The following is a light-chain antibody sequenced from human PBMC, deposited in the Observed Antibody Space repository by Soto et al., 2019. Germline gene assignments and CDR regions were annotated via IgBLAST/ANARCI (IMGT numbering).Light chain of an antibody. CDR3: QQYSTSPYT. CDR1: QSISKG. V-gene: IGKV1-5*03. CDR2: KAS. J-gene: IGKJ2*01. Sequence: DLQMTQSPATLSASVGDRVTITCRASQSISKGLAWYQQKPGKAPKLLIHKASILQVGVPSRFSGSGSGTEFTLTISSLQPGDFATYFCQQYSTSPYTFGQGSKLEI.